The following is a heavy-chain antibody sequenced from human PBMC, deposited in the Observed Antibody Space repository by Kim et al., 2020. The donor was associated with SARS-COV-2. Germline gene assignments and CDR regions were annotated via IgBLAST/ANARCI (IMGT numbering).Heavy chain of an antibody. V-gene: IGHV3-53*04. CDR2: MFNIGTT. J-gene: IGHJ6*02. CDR1: GFSVSGHY. Sequence: GGSLRLSCAVSGFSVSGHYMTWVRQAPRKGLEWVSVMFNIGTTYYADSVKGRFTISRHISNNTLYLQMNSLRTEDTAVYYCAREGGYNYYGMDVWCQGT. D-gene: IGHD3-16*01. CDR3: AREGGYNYYGMDV.